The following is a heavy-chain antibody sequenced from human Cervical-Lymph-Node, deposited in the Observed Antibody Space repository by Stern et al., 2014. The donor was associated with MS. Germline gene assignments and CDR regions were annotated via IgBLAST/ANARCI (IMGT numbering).Heavy chain of an antibody. Sequence: QLVQSGAEVKKPGASVKVSCKTSGYTFTSYGISWLRQAPGQGLEWMGWISAYNGNTYYTQNLQDRVTMTTDTSTNTAYMELRSLRSDDTAAYFCARGGTTSAANYYYYGLDVWGQGTTVTVSS. J-gene: IGHJ6*02. CDR3: ARGGTTSAANYYYYGLDV. V-gene: IGHV1-18*01. CDR1: GYTFTSYG. CDR2: ISAYNGNT. D-gene: IGHD3-16*01.